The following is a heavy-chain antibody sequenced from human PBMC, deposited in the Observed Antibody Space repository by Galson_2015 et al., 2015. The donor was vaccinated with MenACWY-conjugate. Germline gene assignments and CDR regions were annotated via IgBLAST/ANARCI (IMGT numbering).Heavy chain of an antibody. D-gene: IGHD2-2*01. CDR3: ARARVRRVVPASLGPQARYYYYYGMDV. Sequence: SLRLSCAASGFTFSSYAMHWVRQAPGKGLEWVAVISYDGSNKYYADSVKGRFTISRDNSKNTLYLQMNSLRAEDTAVYYCARARVRRVVPASLGPQARYYYYYGMDVWGQGTTVTVSS. CDR2: ISYDGSNK. J-gene: IGHJ6*02. CDR1: GFTFSSYA. V-gene: IGHV3-30*04.